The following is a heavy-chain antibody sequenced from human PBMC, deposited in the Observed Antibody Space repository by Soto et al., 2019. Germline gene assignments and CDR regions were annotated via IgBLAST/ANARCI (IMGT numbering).Heavy chain of an antibody. CDR1: GGSFSGDY. J-gene: IGHJ4*02. Sequence: SETLSLTCAVYGGSFSGDYWSWIRQPPGKGLEWIGEINHSGSTNYNPSLKSRVTISVDTSKNQFSLRLSSVTAADTAVYYCARVRMVGPGIAAAVDYWGQGTLVTVSS. D-gene: IGHD6-13*01. CDR2: INHSGST. V-gene: IGHV4-34*01. CDR3: ARVRMVGPGIAAAVDY.